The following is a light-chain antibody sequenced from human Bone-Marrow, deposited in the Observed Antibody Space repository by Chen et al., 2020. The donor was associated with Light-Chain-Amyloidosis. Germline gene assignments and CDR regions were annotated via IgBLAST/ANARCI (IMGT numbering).Light chain of an antibody. CDR1: QSINNK. J-gene: IGKJ1*01. CDR3: QQYDNWKT. CDR2: GAS. V-gene: IGKV3-15*01. Sequence: EIVMTQSPATLSVSPGERVTLSCRASQSINNKLAWYQQKPGQAPRRLIYGASTRSTGIPARFNGSGSGTEFTRTISSMQPEDFAVYYCQQYDNWKTFGQGTNVEIK.